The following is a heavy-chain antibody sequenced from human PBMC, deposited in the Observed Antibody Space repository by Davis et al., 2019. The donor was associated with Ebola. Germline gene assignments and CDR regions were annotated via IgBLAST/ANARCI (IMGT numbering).Heavy chain of an antibody. CDR3: TRLDYGMDV. CDR1: GFTFSSYA. CDR2: ISGSGGST. Sequence: GESLKISCAASGFTFSSYAMSWVRQAPGKGLEWVSAISGSGGSTYYADSVKGRFTISRDNSKNTLYLQMNSLRAEDTAVYYCTRLDYGMDVWGQGTTVTVSS. J-gene: IGHJ6*02. V-gene: IGHV3-23*01. D-gene: IGHD4-11*01.